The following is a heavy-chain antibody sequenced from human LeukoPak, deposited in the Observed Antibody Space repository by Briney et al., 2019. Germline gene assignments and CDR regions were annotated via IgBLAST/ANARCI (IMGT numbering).Heavy chain of an antibody. J-gene: IGHJ6*02. Sequence: PGGSLRLSCAASGFTFGDYAMQWVRKAPGKGLEWVSGISWNSGSIGYADSVKGRFTISRDNAKNSLYLQMNSLRAEDTALYYCARSSNYPYYHGMDVWGQGTTVTVSS. CDR3: ARSSNYPYYHGMDV. CDR1: GFTFGDYA. V-gene: IGHV3-9*01. CDR2: ISWNSGSI.